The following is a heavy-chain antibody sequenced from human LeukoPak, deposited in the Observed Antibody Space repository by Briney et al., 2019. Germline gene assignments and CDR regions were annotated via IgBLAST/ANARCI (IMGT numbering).Heavy chain of an antibody. CDR2: IYYSGRA. V-gene: IGHV4-30-4*01. J-gene: IGHJ4*02. CDR1: GVSISSGDYY. CDR3: ARGPSQGCTGDCQPFDY. Sequence: PSQTLSLTCTVSGVSISSGDYYWNWIRQPPGKGLEWIGYIYYSGRAYYNPSLKSRVSLSVDTSKNQFSLRLNSVTAADTAVYLCARGPSQGCTGDCQPFDYWGQGTLITVSS. D-gene: IGHD2-8*02.